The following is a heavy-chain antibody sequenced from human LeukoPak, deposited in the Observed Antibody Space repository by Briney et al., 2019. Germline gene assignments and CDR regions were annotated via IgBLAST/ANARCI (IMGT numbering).Heavy chain of an antibody. CDR3: ARDQYWNIRGVFDY. V-gene: IGHV3-21*01. J-gene: IGHJ4*02. Sequence: AGGSLRLSCAASGFTFSSYSMNWVRQAPGKGLEWVSSMSSSSSYIYYTDLVKGRFTISRDSAKNSLYLQMNSLRAEDTAVYYCARDQYWNIRGVFDYWGQGTLVTVSS. CDR1: GFTFSSYS. D-gene: IGHD1/OR15-1a*01. CDR2: MSSSSSYI.